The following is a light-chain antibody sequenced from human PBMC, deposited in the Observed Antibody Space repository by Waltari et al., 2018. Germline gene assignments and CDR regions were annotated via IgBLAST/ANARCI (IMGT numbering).Light chain of an antibody. CDR2: AAS. Sequence: DIQLTQSPSFLYASVGDRVTITCRASQGVSSYLAWYQQKPVTAPKLLLYAASTLQSGVPSRFSGSGSGTEFTLTISSLQPEDCAAYYCQQLNSFPPTFGPGTKVDIK. J-gene: IGKJ3*01. CDR1: QGVSSY. V-gene: IGKV1-9*01. CDR3: QQLNSFPPT.